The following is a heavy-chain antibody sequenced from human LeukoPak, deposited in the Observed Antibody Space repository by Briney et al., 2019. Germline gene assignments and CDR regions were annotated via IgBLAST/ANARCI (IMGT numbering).Heavy chain of an antibody. CDR3: ARPAGGSWLRPTYYFDY. CDR2: IIPIFGTA. D-gene: IGHD6-13*01. Sequence: WASVKVSCKASGGTFSSYAISWVRQAPGQGLEWMGGIIPIFGTANYAQKFQGRVTITADESTSTAYMELSSLRSEDTAVYYCARPAGGSWLRPTYYFDYWGQGTLVTVSS. CDR1: GGTFSSYA. V-gene: IGHV1-69*13. J-gene: IGHJ4*02.